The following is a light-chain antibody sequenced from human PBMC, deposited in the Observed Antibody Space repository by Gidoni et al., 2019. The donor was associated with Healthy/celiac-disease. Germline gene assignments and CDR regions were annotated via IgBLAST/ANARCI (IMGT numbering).Light chain of an antibody. CDR2: DAS. CDR3: QEYDNLPPYT. CDR1: QDISNY. J-gene: IGKJ2*01. Sequence: DIQMTQSPSSLSASVGDRVTITCQASQDISNYLNCYQQKPGKAPQLLIYDASNLETGVPSRFSGSGSGTDFTFTISSLQPEDIATYYCQEYDNLPPYTFGQGTKLEIK. V-gene: IGKV1-33*01.